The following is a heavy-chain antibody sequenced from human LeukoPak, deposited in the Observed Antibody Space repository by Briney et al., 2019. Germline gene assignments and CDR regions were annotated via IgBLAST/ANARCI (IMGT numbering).Heavy chain of an antibody. CDR2: IGATGDT. CDR3: VKNGGSPV. D-gene: IGHD1-26*01. CDR1: GLTFSSYD. V-gene: IGHV3-13*01. Sequence: GGSLRLSCAASGLTFSSYDMHWVRQAPGKGLEWVSSIGATGDTYYAGSVKGRFTISRDNSKNTLYLQMSSLRVEDTAVYHCVKNGGSPVWGQGILVTVSS. J-gene: IGHJ4*02.